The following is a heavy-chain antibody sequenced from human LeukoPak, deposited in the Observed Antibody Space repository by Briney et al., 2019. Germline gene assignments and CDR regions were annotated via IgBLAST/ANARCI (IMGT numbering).Heavy chain of an antibody. Sequence: GAPIVSWVEIGVKVRSVNFGLRRKAQRKGLQWVSYISSSSSRTIYYADSVKGRFTISRDNAKNSVYLQMNSLRDEDTAVYYCARAGSGWYFDYWGQGTLVAVSS. D-gene: IGHD6-19*01. V-gene: IGHV3-48*02. CDR3: ARAGSGWYFDY. J-gene: IGHJ4*02. CDR2: ISSSSSRTI. CDR1: GVKVRSVN.